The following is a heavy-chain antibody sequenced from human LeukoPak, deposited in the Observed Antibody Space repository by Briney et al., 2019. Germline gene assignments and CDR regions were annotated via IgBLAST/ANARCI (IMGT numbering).Heavy chain of an antibody. CDR1: GFTFSSYW. CDR3: ARGGVYSRDAFDI. CDR2: INSDGSST. Sequence: PGGSLRLSCAASGFTFSSYWMHWVRHAPGKGLVWVSRINSDGSSTNYADSVKGRLTISRDNAKNTLYLQMNSLRAEDTAVYYCARGGVYSRDAFDIWGQGTIVTVSS. D-gene: IGHD1-26*01. J-gene: IGHJ3*02. V-gene: IGHV3-74*01.